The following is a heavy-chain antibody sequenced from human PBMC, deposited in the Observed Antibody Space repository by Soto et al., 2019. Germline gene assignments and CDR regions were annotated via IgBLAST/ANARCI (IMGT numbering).Heavy chain of an antibody. J-gene: IGHJ4*02. CDR1: GFTFSTYW. CDR2: INQDGSER. Sequence: VQLVESGGGLVQPGGPLRLPCAASGFTFSTYWMTWVRQPPGKGLEWVASINQDGSERYYVDSVRGRFTISRDNAKNSLYLQMNRLRAEDTAVYYCVCGGNFFVYWGQGTLVTVSP. CDR3: VCGGNFFVY. V-gene: IGHV3-7*01. D-gene: IGHD3-16*01.